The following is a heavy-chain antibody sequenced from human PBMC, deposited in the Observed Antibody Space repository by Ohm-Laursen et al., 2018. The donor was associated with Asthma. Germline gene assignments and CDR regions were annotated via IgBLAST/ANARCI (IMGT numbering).Heavy chain of an antibody. CDR2: ISTASTFI. J-gene: IGHJ1*01. Sequence: SLRLSCTASGYTFSRYSIHWVRQFPGKGLEWVASISTASTFIYYADSVRGRFTTSRDNAKNSVYLQMNSLRAEDTAVYYCARDKKGSSGSAEYFRHWGQGTLVTVSS. V-gene: IGHV3-21*04. D-gene: IGHD6-13*01. CDR3: ARDKKGSSGSAEYFRH. CDR1: GYTFSRYS.